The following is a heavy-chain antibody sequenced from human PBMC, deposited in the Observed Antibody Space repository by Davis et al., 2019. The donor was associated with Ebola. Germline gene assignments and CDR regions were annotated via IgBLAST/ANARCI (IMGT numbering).Heavy chain of an antibody. CDR2: ISTFNGYT. V-gene: IGHV1-18*01. CDR3: ARDAQSTVVTTYFDY. Sequence: ASVKVSCKASGYTFTSHAFTWVRQAPGQGLEWMGWISTFNGYTNYAQKLQGRVTMTTDTSTSTANMELRSLRSDDTAVYYCARDAQSTVVTTYFDYWGQGTLDTVSS. CDR1: GYTFTSHA. J-gene: IGHJ4*02. D-gene: IGHD4-23*01.